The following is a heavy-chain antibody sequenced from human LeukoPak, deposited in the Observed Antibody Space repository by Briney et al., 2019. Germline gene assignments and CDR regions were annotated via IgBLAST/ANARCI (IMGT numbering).Heavy chain of an antibody. CDR3: ARDSSSSWLLVY. CDR1: GYTFTSYA. D-gene: IGHD6-6*01. Sequence: GASVKVSCKASGYTFTSYAMHWVRQAPGQRLEWMGWINAGNGNTKYSQKSQGRVTITRDTSASTAYMELSSLRSEDTAVYYCARDSSSSWLLVYWGQGTLVTVSS. CDR2: INAGNGNT. J-gene: IGHJ4*02. V-gene: IGHV1-3*01.